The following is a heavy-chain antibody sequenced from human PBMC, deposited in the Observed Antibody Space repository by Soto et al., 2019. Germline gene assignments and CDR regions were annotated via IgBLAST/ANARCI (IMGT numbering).Heavy chain of an antibody. Sequence: GSLRLSCAVSGFSFNDNWMHWVRQVPGKGLMWVSRLKSDGRDTIYADSVKGRFTVSRDSAKNTLYLQMNSLRVEDTAVYYCVREMPVPIRGGYYYYSVLDAWGQGTTVTVSS. CDR3: VREMPVPIRGGYYYYSVLDA. CDR2: LKSDGRDT. J-gene: IGHJ6*02. CDR1: GFSFNDNW. D-gene: IGHD2-2*01. V-gene: IGHV3-74*01.